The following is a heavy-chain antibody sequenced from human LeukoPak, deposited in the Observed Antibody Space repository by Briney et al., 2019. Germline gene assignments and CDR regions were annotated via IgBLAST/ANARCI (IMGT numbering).Heavy chain of an antibody. J-gene: IGHJ4*02. Sequence: SVKVSCKASGGTFSSYPISWVRQAPGQGLEWMGGTIPMFGTANYAQKFQGRVTITADESTSTAYMELSSLRSEDTAVYYCARGAMIVVIITTMWFDYWGQGTLVTVSS. CDR3: ARGAMIVVIITTMWFDY. CDR2: TIPMFGTA. CDR1: GGTFSSYP. V-gene: IGHV1-69*13. D-gene: IGHD3-22*01.